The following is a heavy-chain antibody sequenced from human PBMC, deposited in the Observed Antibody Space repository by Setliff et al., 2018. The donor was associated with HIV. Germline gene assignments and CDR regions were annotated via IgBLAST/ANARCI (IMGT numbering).Heavy chain of an antibody. CDR3: ARGRDASTWYLSHFYSYYYLDV. V-gene: IGHV4-34*01. Sequence: SETLSLTCTVSGGPLGGYFWTWIRQTPDKGLEWIGDINHSGTTNYNLSLKSRTTLSLDTSKNQLSLKLTSVVAADTGLYFCARGRDASTWYLSHFYSYYYLDVWGNGTTVTVSS. CDR1: GGPLGGYF. CDR2: INHSGTT. J-gene: IGHJ6*03. D-gene: IGHD6-13*01.